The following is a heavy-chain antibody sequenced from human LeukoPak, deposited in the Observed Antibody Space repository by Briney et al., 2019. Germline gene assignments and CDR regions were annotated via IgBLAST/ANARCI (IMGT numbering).Heavy chain of an antibody. V-gene: IGHV4-30-4*08. J-gene: IGHJ4*02. D-gene: IGHD4-23*01. Sequence: PSQTLSLTCTVSGGSISSGDYYWSWIRQPPGKGLEWIGYIYYSGSTYYNPSLKSRVTISVDTSKNQFSLKLSSVTAADTAVYYCARDYGGNPGSSYFDYWGQGTLVTVSS. CDR1: GGSISSGDYY. CDR2: IYYSGST. CDR3: ARDYGGNPGSSYFDY.